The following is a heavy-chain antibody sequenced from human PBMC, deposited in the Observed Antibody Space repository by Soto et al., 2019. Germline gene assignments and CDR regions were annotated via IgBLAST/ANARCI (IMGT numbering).Heavy chain of an antibody. D-gene: IGHD2-21*02. Sequence: ASVKVSCKASGYTFTGYYMHWVRQAPGQGLEWMGWINSNSGGTNYAQKFQGWVTMTRDTSISTAYMELSRLRSDDTAVYYCAREVTARPYYFNYWGQGTLVTVSS. J-gene: IGHJ4*02. V-gene: IGHV1-2*04. CDR1: GYTFTGYY. CDR2: INSNSGGT. CDR3: AREVTARPYYFNY.